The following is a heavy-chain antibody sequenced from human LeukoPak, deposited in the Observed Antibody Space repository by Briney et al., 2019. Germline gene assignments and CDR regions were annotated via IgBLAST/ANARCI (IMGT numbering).Heavy chain of an antibody. D-gene: IGHD6-19*01. CDR2: INHSGST. CDR1: GGSFSNYY. Sequence: SETLSLTCAVYGGSFSNYYWSWIRQPPGKGLEWIGEINHSGSTNYNPSLKSRVTLSADTSKNQFSLKLSSVTAADTAVYYCARDGRGGWSQDFDYWGQGTLVTVSS. J-gene: IGHJ4*02. CDR3: ARDGRGGWSQDFDY. V-gene: IGHV4-34*01.